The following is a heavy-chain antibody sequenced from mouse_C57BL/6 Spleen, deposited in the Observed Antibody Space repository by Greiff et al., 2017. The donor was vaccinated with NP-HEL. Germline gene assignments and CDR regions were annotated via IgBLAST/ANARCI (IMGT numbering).Heavy chain of an antibody. CDR1: GYTFTSYW. J-gene: IGHJ4*01. CDR3: ARRLTGYAMDY. CDR2: IDPSDSST. D-gene: IGHD4-1*01. V-gene: IGHV1-69*01. Sequence: QVQLQQPGAELVMPGASVKLSCKASGYTFTSYWMHWVKQRPGQGLEWIGEIDPSDSSTNYNQKFKGKSTLTVDKSSSTAYMQLGSLTSEDSAVYYCARRLTGYAMDYWGQGTSVTVAS.